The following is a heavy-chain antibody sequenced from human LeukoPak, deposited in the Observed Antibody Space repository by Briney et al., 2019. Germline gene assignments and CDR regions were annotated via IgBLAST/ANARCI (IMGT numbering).Heavy chain of an antibody. CDR3: ARDGLPYYYAMDV. Sequence: GGSLRLSCAASGFTSNSNSMHWVRQAPGKGLEWVSSISGSSTYIYYADSVKGRFTISRDNAKKSVYLQMNSLRAEDTAVYYCARDGLPYYYAMDVWGQETTVTVSS. D-gene: IGHD5-12*01. CDR2: ISGSSTYI. V-gene: IGHV3-21*01. CDR1: GFTSNSNS. J-gene: IGHJ6*02.